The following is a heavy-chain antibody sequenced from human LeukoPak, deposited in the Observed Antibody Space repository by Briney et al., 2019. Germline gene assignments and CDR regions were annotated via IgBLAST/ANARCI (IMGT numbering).Heavy chain of an antibody. Sequence: AASVKVSCKASGYTFTNFYLHWVRQAPGQGLEWMGIINPTTGSTTYAQKFQGRVTMTRDMSTSTVYMELSNLRSEDTAVYFCARDLNPQSIGMRAFDVWGQGTMVTASS. CDR1: GYTFTNFY. V-gene: IGHV1-46*01. J-gene: IGHJ3*01. D-gene: IGHD1-14*01. CDR3: ARDLNPQSIGMRAFDV. CDR2: INPTTGST.